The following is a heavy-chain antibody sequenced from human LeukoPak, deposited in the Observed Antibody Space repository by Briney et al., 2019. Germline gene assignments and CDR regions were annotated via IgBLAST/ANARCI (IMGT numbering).Heavy chain of an antibody. J-gene: IGHJ4*02. D-gene: IGHD1-1*01. V-gene: IGHV3-9*01. Sequence: GGSLRLSCAASGFTFDDYAMHWDRQAPGKGLEWVSGISWNSGSIGYADSVKGRFTISRDNAKNSLYLQMNSLRAEDTALYYCAKVSLTGNGGAYFDYWGQGTLVTVSS. CDR3: AKVSLTGNGGAYFDY. CDR2: ISWNSGSI. CDR1: GFTFDDYA.